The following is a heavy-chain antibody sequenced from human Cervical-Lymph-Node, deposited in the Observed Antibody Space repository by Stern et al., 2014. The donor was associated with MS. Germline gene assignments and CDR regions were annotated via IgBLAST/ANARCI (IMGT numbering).Heavy chain of an antibody. D-gene: IGHD1-14*01. V-gene: IGHV5-51*01. CDR3: ARQTTAWASDV. CDR2: IYPGDSEA. CDR1: GYKFSIYW. Sequence: QLVQSGAELIRPGESLKISCKGSGYKFSIYWIAWVRQMPGKGLEWMGIIYPGDSEARYSPSFQGQVTMSADKSTSTAYLQWSSLNASDTAMYFCARQTTAWASDVWGQGTLVTVSS. J-gene: IGHJ4*02.